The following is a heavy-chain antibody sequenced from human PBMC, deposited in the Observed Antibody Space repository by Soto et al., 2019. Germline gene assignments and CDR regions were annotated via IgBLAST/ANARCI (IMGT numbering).Heavy chain of an antibody. CDR2: VYHSGTT. CDR3: ARDMPYGAGSLAGCDS. J-gene: IGHJ4*02. D-gene: IGHD1-26*01. Sequence: PSETLSLTCSVSGVSITGSYWSWIRQPPGKTLEWIGYVYHSGTTTYNPSLKSRVSISVDTSKNQFSLRLTSVIAADTAVYYCARDMPYGAGSLAGCDSWGQGILVTAPQ. V-gene: IGHV4-59*01. CDR1: GVSITGSY.